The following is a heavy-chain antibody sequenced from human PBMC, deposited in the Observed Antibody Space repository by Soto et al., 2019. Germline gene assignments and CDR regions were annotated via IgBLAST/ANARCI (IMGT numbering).Heavy chain of an antibody. CDR3: TRDMIYGSERSYYYYAMDV. Sequence: QVQLQESGPGLVKPSGTLSLTCAVSGGSISSSNWWSWVRQPPGKGLEWIGEIYHSGSTNYNPSLTSRLTISVDRSKNQLSLKLRSVTAADTAVYYCTRDMIYGSERSYYYYAMDVWGRGTTVTVSS. D-gene: IGHD3-10*01. J-gene: IGHJ6*02. CDR2: IYHSGST. CDR1: GGSISSSNW. V-gene: IGHV4-4*02.